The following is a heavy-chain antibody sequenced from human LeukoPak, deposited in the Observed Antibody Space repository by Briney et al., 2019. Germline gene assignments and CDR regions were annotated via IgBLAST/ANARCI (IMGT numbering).Heavy chain of an antibody. CDR3: WGRLYRGAFDI. CDR2: INPDSGGT. Sequence: ASVKVSCKASGYTFTGYYMHWVRQAPGQGLEWMGWINPDSGGTNYAQKFQGRVTMTRDTSISTAYMELSWLRSDDTAVYYCWGRLYRGAFDIWGQGTMVTVSS. D-gene: IGHD7-27*01. J-gene: IGHJ3*02. V-gene: IGHV1-2*02. CDR1: GYTFTGYY.